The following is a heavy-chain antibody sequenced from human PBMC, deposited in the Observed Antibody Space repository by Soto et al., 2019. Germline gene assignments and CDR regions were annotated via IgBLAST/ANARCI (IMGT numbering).Heavy chain of an antibody. Sequence: GGSLRLSCAASGFTLSNAWMSWVRQAPGGGLEWVGRIKSKTDGGTPDYAAPVKGRFAISRDDSKNMVYLQMNSPKTEDTGIYYCTTDSYSSIIVVRFDYWGHGTLVTVSS. CDR3: TTDSYSSIIVVRFDY. CDR1: GFTLSNAW. V-gene: IGHV3-15*01. J-gene: IGHJ4*01. CDR2: IKSKTDGGTP. D-gene: IGHD3-22*01.